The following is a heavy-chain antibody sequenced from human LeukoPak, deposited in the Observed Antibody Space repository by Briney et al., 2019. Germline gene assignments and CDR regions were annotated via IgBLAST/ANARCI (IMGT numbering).Heavy chain of an antibody. CDR1: GYTLTEFS. V-gene: IGHV1-24*01. Sequence: ASVRVSCKVSGYTLTEFSMHWVRQAPGKGLEWMGGFGPEDGETIYAQKFQGRVTMTEDTSTDTAYMELSSLRSEDTAVYYCATYPRGSGSYPYWGQGTLVTVSS. J-gene: IGHJ4*02. CDR3: ATYPRGSGSYPY. D-gene: IGHD3-10*01. CDR2: FGPEDGET.